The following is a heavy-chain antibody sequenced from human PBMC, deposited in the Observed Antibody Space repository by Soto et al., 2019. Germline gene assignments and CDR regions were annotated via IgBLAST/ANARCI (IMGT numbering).Heavy chain of an antibody. CDR3: ARVHIVVVPAAKYIWFDP. Sequence: SETLSLTCAVSGGSISSGDYYWSWIRQPPGKGLEWIGYIYYSGSTYYNPSLKSRVTISVDTSKNQFSLKLSSVTAADTAVYYCARVHIVVVPAAKYIWFDPWGQGTLVTVSS. CDR1: GGSISSGDYY. V-gene: IGHV4-30-4*01. J-gene: IGHJ5*02. D-gene: IGHD2-2*01. CDR2: IYYSGST.